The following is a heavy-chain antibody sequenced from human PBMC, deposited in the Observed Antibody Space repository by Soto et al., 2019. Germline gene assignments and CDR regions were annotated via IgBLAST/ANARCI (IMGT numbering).Heavy chain of an antibody. CDR1: GYTFTSYA. J-gene: IGHJ5*02. Sequence: GASVKVSCKASGYTFTSYAMHWVRQAPGQRLEWMGWINADNGNTKYSQKLQGRVTMTRDTSTSTAYMELRSLRSDDTAVYYCARPYLRRGSCYSCNWFDPWGQGTLVTVSS. D-gene: IGHD2-15*01. V-gene: IGHV1-3*01. CDR2: INADNGNT. CDR3: ARPYLRRGSCYSCNWFDP.